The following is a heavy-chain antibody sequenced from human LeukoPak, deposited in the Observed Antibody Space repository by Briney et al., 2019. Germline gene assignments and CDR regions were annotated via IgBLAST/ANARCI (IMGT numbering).Heavy chain of an antibody. CDR3: AKAMVRGVIIDY. V-gene: IGHV3-23*01. CDR2: ISGGGTYT. CDR1: GFTFSSYA. J-gene: IGHJ4*02. Sequence: GGSLRLSCAASGFTFSSYAMTWVRQAPGKGLEWVSGISGGGTYTYYADSVKGRFTISRDNSKNTLYLQMNSLRAGDTAVYYCAKAMVRGVIIDYWGQGTLVTVSS. D-gene: IGHD3-10*01.